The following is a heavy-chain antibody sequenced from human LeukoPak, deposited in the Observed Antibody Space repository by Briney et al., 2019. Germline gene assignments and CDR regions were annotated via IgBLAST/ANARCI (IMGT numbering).Heavy chain of an antibody. CDR3: AKDSSTSCHD. Sequence: GGSLRLSCAASGFTFSRYGMSWVRQAPGKGLEWVAFIRYDGSNKYYADPVKGRFTISRDNSKNTLYLQMNSLRAEDTAVYYCAKDSSTSCHDWGQGTLVTVSS. CDR1: GFTFSRYG. J-gene: IGHJ4*02. D-gene: IGHD2-2*01. V-gene: IGHV3-30*02. CDR2: IRYDGSNK.